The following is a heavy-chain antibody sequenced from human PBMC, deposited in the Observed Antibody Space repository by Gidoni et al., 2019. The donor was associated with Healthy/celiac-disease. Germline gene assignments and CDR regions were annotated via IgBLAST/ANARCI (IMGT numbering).Heavy chain of an antibody. CDR2: IYYSGST. Sequence: QVQLQESGPGLVKPSPTLSLTCTFPGGPIRSGGYYWSWIRQHPGKGLEWIGYIYYSGSTYYNPSLKSRVTISVDTSKNQFSLKLSSVTAADTAVYYCARVLGAAAGFIADWGQGTMVTVSS. J-gene: IGHJ3*01. D-gene: IGHD6-13*01. CDR3: ARVLGAAAGFIAD. V-gene: IGHV4-31*03. CDR1: GGPIRSGGYY.